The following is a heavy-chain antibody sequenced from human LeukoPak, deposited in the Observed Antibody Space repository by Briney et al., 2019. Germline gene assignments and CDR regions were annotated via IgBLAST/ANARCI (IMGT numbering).Heavy chain of an antibody. Sequence: ASVKVSCKASGYTFTSYAMHWVRQAPGQRLEWMGWINAGNGNTKYSQKFQGRVTITRDTSASTAYMELSSLRSEDTAVYYCARDSPSSYCGGDCYYDWGQGTLVTVSS. CDR2: INAGNGNT. J-gene: IGHJ4*02. CDR3: ARDSPSSYCGGDCYYD. CDR1: GYTFTSYA. V-gene: IGHV1-3*01. D-gene: IGHD2-21*02.